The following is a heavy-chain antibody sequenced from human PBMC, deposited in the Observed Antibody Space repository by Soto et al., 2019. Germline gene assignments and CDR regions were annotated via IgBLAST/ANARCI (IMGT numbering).Heavy chain of an antibody. CDR3: TTDPTFDAFDI. J-gene: IGHJ3*02. Sequence: EVQLVESGGGLVKPGGSLRLSCAASGFTFSNAWMSWVRQAPGKGLEWVGRIKSKTDGGTTDYAAPVKGRFTISRDDSNNTQYLQMNSLKTEDTAVYDCTTDPTFDAFDIWGQGTMVTVSS. CDR1: GFTFSNAW. CDR2: IKSKTDGGTT. V-gene: IGHV3-15*01.